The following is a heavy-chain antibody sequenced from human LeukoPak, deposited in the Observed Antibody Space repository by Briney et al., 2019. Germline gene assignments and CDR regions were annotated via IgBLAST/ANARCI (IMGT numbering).Heavy chain of an antibody. CDR1: GFTFSSYA. J-gene: IGHJ4*02. D-gene: IGHD6-19*01. V-gene: IGHV3-23*01. CDR2: ISGSGGST. Sequence: GGSLRLSCAASGFTFSSYAMSWVRQAPGKGLEWVSAISGSGGSTYYADSVKGRFTISRDSSKNTLYLQMNSLRAEDTAVYYCAKDPHGSGWYGWVDYWGQGTLVTVSS. CDR3: AKDPHGSGWYGWVDY.